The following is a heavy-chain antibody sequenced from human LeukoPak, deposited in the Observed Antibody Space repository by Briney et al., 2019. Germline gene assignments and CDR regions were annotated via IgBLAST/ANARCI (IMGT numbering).Heavy chain of an antibody. V-gene: IGHV3-48*03. Sequence: PGGSLRLSCAASGFTFSSYEMNWVRQAPGKGLEWVSYISSSGSTIYYADSVKGRFTISRDNAKNSLYLQMNSLRAEDTAVYYCARDRYYYDSSGYYFYDYWGQGTLVTVFS. CDR3: ARDRYYYDSSGYYFYDY. CDR1: GFTFSSYE. CDR2: ISSSGSTI. D-gene: IGHD3-22*01. J-gene: IGHJ4*02.